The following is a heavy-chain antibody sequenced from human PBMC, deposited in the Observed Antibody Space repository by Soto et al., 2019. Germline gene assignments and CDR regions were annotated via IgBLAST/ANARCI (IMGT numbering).Heavy chain of an antibody. CDR1: GGTFSTYA. D-gene: IGHD2-15*01. CDR2: VIPIFGTP. J-gene: IGHJ6*01. CDR3: ARSQGGSSSLDIYYYYYYGMDV. Sequence: QVQLVQSGAEVKKPGSSVKVSCKAPGGTFSTYAINWVRQAPGQGLEWMGGVIPIFGTPKYAQKFQARVTITADESTSTGYMELRSLRSEDRPVYYCARSQGGSSSLDIYYYYYYGMDVWGQGTTVTVSS. V-gene: IGHV1-69*01.